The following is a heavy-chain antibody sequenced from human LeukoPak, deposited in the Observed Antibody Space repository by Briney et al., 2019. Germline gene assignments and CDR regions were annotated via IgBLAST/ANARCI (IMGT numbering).Heavy chain of an antibody. D-gene: IGHD1-26*01. V-gene: IGHV4-59*01. CDR2: TYYSGST. J-gene: IGHJ4*02. CDR1: GVSISSYY. CDR3: ARGTYGDS. Sequence: PSETLSLTCTVSGVSISSYYWSWIRQSSGKGLEWIGYTYYSGSTNYNPPLRSRVTISVDTSKNQFSLKLSSVTAADTAVYYCARGTYGDSWGQGTLVTVSS.